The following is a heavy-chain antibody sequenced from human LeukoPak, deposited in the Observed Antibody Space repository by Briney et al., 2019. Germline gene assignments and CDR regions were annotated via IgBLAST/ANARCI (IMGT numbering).Heavy chain of an antibody. D-gene: IGHD3-22*01. J-gene: IGHJ3*02. Sequence: GESLKISCRGSGYSFPSYWIGWVRQMPGKGLEWMGIIYPGDSDTRYSPSFQGQVTISADKSISTAYLQWSSLKASDTAMYYCARQHYDSSGYYLDAFDIWGQGTMVTVSS. CDR1: GYSFPSYW. CDR3: ARQHYDSSGYYLDAFDI. V-gene: IGHV5-51*01. CDR2: IYPGDSDT.